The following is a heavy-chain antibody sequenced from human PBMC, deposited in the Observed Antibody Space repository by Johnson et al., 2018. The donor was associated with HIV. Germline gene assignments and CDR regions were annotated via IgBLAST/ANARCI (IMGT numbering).Heavy chain of an antibody. CDR1: GFTFSNYG. CDR3: ASGQNAFDI. J-gene: IGHJ3*02. CDR2: ISYDGSNK. V-gene: IGHV3-30*03. Sequence: VQLVESGGGVVQPGRSLRLSCAASGFTFSNYGMHWVRQAPGKGLEWVAVISYDGSNKYYADSVKGRFTISRDNSKNTLYLQMNSLRAEDTAVYYCASGQNAFDIWGQGTMVTVSS.